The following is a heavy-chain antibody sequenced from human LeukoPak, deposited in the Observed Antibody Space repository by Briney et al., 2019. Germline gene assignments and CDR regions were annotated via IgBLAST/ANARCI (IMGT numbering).Heavy chain of an antibody. CDR3: ARLGRNYDFWSGYIFDY. Sequence: SETLSLTCTVSGGSISSSSYYWGWIRQPPGKGLEWIGEIYHSGSTNYNPSLKSRVTISVDKSKNQFSLKLSSVTAADTAVYYCARLGRNYDFWSGYIFDYWGQGTLVTVSS. CDR2: IYHSGST. D-gene: IGHD3-3*01. CDR1: GGSISSSSYY. V-gene: IGHV4-39*07. J-gene: IGHJ4*02.